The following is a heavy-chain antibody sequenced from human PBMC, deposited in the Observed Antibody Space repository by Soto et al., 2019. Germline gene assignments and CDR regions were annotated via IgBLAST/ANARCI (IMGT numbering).Heavy chain of an antibody. D-gene: IGHD4-4*01. CDR2: IKTKTDGGTT. Sequence: EVQLVESGGGLVKPGGSLILSCSASGFSFDRAWASWVRQAPGRGLEWVGLIKTKTDGGTTDYAASVKGRFTISKDESEKTVYLHMNRLKTEDTAFYYCATTGYSNDGMFDSWGQGSLVTVSS. CDR1: GFSFDRAW. J-gene: IGHJ4*02. V-gene: IGHV3-15*01. CDR3: ATTGYSNDGMFDS.